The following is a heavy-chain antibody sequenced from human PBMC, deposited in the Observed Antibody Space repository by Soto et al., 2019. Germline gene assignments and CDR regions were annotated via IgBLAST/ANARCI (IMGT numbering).Heavy chain of an antibody. J-gene: IGHJ6*02. CDR1: GGTFSSYA. CDR3: ATAAAGTGYYYYYYGMDV. V-gene: IGHV1-69*01. Sequence: QVQLVQSGAEVKKPGSSVKVSCKASGGTFSSYAISWVRQAPGHGLEWMGGIIPIFGTANYAQKFQGRVTITADESTSTAYMELSSLRSEDTAVYYCATAAAGTGYYYYYYGMDVWGQGTTVTVSS. CDR2: IIPIFGTA. D-gene: IGHD6-13*01.